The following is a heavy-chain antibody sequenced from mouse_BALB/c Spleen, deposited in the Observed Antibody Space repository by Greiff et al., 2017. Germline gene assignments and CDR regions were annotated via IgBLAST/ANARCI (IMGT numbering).Heavy chain of an antibody. CDR1: GFTFSSYG. CDR3: ARHVYYYGSSYYFDY. J-gene: IGHJ2*01. V-gene: IGHV5-6*02. Sequence: DVKLVESGGDLVKPGGSLKLSCAASGFTFSSYGMSWVRQTPDKRLEWVATISSGGSYTYYPDSVKGRFTISRDNAKNTLYLQMSSLKSEDTAMYYCARHVYYYGSSYYFDYWGQGTTLTVSS. CDR2: ISSGGSYT. D-gene: IGHD1-1*01.